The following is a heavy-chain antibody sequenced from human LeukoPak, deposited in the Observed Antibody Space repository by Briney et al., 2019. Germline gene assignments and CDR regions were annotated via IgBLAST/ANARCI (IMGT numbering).Heavy chain of an antibody. CDR3: ARVVIPVPYYFDY. V-gene: IGHV3-53*01. Sequence: GGSLRLSCAASGFTVSGNYMSWVRQAPGKGLEWVSLIYSGGNTYYADSVKGRFTISRDTSNNALYLQMNSLRAEDTAIYYCARVVIPVPYYFDYWGQGTLVTVSS. J-gene: IGHJ4*02. CDR1: GFTVSGNY. CDR2: IYSGGNT. D-gene: IGHD2-2*01.